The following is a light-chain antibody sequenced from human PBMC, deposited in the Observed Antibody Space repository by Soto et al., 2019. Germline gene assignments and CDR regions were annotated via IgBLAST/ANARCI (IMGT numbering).Light chain of an antibody. CDR2: HVY. V-gene: IGLV2-14*01. Sequence: ALTQPASVSGYPGQSITNSCTGTSSDGGGFNYVSWYQQHPGKAPTLLIFHVYSRPSWISTRFSGSTSSNTASLTISGLQALVEPDYYCTSYTSTISSVFRAGTKGTVL. CDR1: SSDGGGFNY. J-gene: IGLJ1*01. CDR3: TSYTSTISSV.